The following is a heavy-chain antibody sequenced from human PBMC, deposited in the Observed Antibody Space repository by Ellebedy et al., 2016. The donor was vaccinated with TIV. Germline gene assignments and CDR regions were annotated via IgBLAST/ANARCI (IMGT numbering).Heavy chain of an antibody. D-gene: IGHD6-19*01. Sequence: ASVKVSCKASGYTFTSYGISWVRQAPGQGLEWMGWISAYNGNTNYAQKLQGRVTMTTDTSTSTAYMELRSLRSDDTAVYYCANVYSSGWAVGMDVWGQGTTVTVSS. CDR1: GYTFTSYG. CDR2: ISAYNGNT. J-gene: IGHJ6*02. CDR3: ANVYSSGWAVGMDV. V-gene: IGHV1-18*01.